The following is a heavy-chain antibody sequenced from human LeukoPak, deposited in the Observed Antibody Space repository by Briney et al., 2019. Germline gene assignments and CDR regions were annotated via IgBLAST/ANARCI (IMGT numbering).Heavy chain of an antibody. D-gene: IGHD3-9*01. V-gene: IGHV3-23*01. CDR2: ISGRGFRT. CDR1: GFTFSSYA. Sequence: GGSLRLSCAASGFTFSSYAMSWVRQAPGKGLEWVSAISGRGFRTYYADSVKGRFTISRDNSKNTLYLQMHSLRAEDTAVYYCEKVLLKDLSRYLYFLLPPDCWVRGRLVTVRS. CDR3: EKVLLKDLSRYLYFLLPPDC. J-gene: IGHJ4*02.